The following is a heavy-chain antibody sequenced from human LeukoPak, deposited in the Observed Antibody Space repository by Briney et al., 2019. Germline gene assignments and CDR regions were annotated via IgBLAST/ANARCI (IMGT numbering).Heavy chain of an antibody. CDR1: GGSISSGDYY. V-gene: IGHV4-30-4*01. D-gene: IGHD3-16*02. Sequence: SETLSLTCTVSGGSISSGDYYWSWIRQPPGKGLERIGYIYYSGSTYYNPSLKSRVTISVDTSKNQFSLKLSSVTAADTAVYYCARANYVWGSYRYGVAFDIWGQGTMVTVSS. J-gene: IGHJ3*02. CDR2: IYYSGST. CDR3: ARANYVWGSYRYGVAFDI.